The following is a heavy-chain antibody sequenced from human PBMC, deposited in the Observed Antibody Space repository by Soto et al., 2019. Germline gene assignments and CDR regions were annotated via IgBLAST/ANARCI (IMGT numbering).Heavy chain of an antibody. D-gene: IGHD2-8*01. CDR3: VSQRTSVLTQAYFDY. Sequence: SETLSLTCTVSGGSVSNSNYYWGWIRQSPGKGLEWIGSVYYRGRSYSKSSVKSRVTISVDTSKNQFSLNLNSVAASDTAVYFCVSQRTSVLTQAYFDYWGPGALVTVSS. CDR1: GGSVSNSNYY. J-gene: IGHJ4*02. CDR2: VYYRGRS. V-gene: IGHV4-39*01.